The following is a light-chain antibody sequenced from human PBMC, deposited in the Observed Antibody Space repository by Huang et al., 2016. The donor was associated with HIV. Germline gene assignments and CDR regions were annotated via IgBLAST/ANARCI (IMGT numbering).Light chain of an antibody. J-gene: IGKJ1*01. V-gene: IGKV3-11*01. CDR3: QQRSNWPWT. Sequence: ESVLTQSPATLSLSLGDRATLSCRASQSVSSSLACYQQKPGQAPRLLIYDASTRAIGSPARFSGSGSGTDFTLTISSLEPEDFAVYYCQQRSNWPWTFGQGTKVEIK. CDR2: DAS. CDR1: QSVSSS.